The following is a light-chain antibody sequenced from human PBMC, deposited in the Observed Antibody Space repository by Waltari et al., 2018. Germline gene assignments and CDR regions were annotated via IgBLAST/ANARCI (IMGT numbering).Light chain of an antibody. J-gene: IGLJ2*01. V-gene: IGLV2-8*01. Sequence: QSALTQPPSASGSPGQSVTISCTGSSSDVGGYNYFPCYQQHPGKAPNLMIYEVNKRPSGVPDRFSGSKSGNTASLTVSGLQAEDEADYYCSSSAGSKNLVFGGGTKLTVL. CDR2: EVN. CDR3: SSSAGSKNLV. CDR1: SSDVGGYNY.